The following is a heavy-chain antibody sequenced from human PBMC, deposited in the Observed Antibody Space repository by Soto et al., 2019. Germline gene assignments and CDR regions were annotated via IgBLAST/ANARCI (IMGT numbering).Heavy chain of an antibody. J-gene: IGHJ6*02. Sequence: QVQLQESGPGLVKPSQTLSLTCTVSRGSISSGDYYWSWIRQPPGKGLEWIGYSYYSGSTYYNPSLKSRVTISVDTSKNQFSLKLSSVTAADTAVYYCARVPGYSSPYYGMDVWGQGTTVTVSS. CDR2: SYYSGST. CDR1: RGSISSGDYY. CDR3: ARVPGYSSPYYGMDV. D-gene: IGHD6-13*01. V-gene: IGHV4-30-4*01.